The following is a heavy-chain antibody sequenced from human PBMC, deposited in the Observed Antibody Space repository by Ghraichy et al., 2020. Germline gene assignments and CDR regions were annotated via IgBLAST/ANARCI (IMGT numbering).Heavy chain of an antibody. CDR1: GFTFSSYW. CDR2: IKQDGSEK. Sequence: GESLNISCAASGFTFSSYWMSWVRQAPGKGLEWVANIKQDGSEKYYVDSVKGRFTISRDNAKNSLYLQMNSLRAEDTAVYYCARDDYYDSRPLDYWGQGTLVTVSS. CDR3: ARDDYYDSRPLDY. V-gene: IGHV3-7*01. J-gene: IGHJ4*02. D-gene: IGHD3-22*01.